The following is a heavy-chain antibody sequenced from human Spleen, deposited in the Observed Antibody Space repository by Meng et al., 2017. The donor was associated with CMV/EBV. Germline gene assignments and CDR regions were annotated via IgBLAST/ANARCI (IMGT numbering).Heavy chain of an antibody. Sequence: GESLKISCAASGFSFRSYSMNWVRQAPGKGLEWLSFISGSGSYIHSADSVKGRFTISRDNADNSLYLQMNSLRGGDTAVYYCARGVMVRGVLHLCHFDHWGQGTLVTVSS. D-gene: IGHD3-10*01. CDR1: GFSFRSYS. CDR3: ARGVMVRGVLHLCHFDH. J-gene: IGHJ4*02. V-gene: IGHV3-21*01. CDR2: ISGSGSYI.